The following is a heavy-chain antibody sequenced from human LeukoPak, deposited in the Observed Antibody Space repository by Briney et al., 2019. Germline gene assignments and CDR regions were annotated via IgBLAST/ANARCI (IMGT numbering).Heavy chain of an antibody. CDR2: ISYDGNNK. Sequence: GRSLRLSCAASGFTFSSYGMHWVRQAPGKGLEWVAVISYDGNNKYYADSVKGRFTISRDNSKNTLYLQMNSLRADDTAVYYCAKGVAGSYYDSSGYYEAGIDYWGQGTLVTVSS. CDR1: GFTFSSYG. J-gene: IGHJ4*02. D-gene: IGHD3-22*01. V-gene: IGHV3-30*18. CDR3: AKGVAGSYYDSSGYYEAGIDY.